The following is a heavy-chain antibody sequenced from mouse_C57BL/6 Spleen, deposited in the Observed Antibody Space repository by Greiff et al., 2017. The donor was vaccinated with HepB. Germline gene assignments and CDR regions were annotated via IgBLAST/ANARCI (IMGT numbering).Heavy chain of an antibody. D-gene: IGHD2-3*01. Sequence: VQLQQSGAELVKPGASVKLSCKASGYTFTEYTIHWVKQRSGQGLEWIGWFYPGSGSIKYNEKFKDKATLTADTSYSTVYMELSRLTSEDAAVYCCARHEFYDGYCGYAMDYWGQGTSVTVSS. CDR1: GYTFTEYT. J-gene: IGHJ4*01. CDR3: ARHEFYDGYCGYAMDY. V-gene: IGHV1-62-2*01. CDR2: FYPGSGSI.